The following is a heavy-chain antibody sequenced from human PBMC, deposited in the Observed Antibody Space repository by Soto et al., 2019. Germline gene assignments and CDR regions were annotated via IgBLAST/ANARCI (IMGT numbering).Heavy chain of an antibody. Sequence: QVQLVESGGGVVQPGRSLRLSCAASGFTFSSYGMHWVRQAPGKGLEWVAVIWYDGSNKYYADSVKGRFTISRDNSKNTLYLQMNSLRAEDKAVYYCARDLWELMLRVDYYYYGMDVWGQGTTVTVSS. V-gene: IGHV3-33*01. CDR1: GFTFSSYG. D-gene: IGHD1-26*01. CDR3: ARDLWELMLRVDYYYYGMDV. CDR2: IWYDGSNK. J-gene: IGHJ6*02.